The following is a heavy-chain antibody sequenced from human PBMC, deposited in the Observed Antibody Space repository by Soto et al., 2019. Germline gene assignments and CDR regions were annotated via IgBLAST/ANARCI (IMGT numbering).Heavy chain of an antibody. CDR3: ARSSTNYDSSGYYYRDYFDY. J-gene: IGHJ4*02. Sequence: SETLSLTCTVSGGSIRSYYWSWIRQPPGKGLEWIGYIYYSGSTNYNPSLKSRVTISVDTSKNQFSLKLSSVTAADAAVYYCARSSTNYDSSGYYYRDYFDYWGQGTLVTVSS. D-gene: IGHD3-22*01. CDR2: IYYSGST. CDR1: GGSIRSYY. V-gene: IGHV4-59*08.